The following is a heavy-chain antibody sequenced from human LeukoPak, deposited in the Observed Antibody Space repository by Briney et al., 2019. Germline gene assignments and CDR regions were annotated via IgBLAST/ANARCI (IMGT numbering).Heavy chain of an antibody. V-gene: IGHV1-18*01. CDR1: GYTFTSYG. CDR3: ARDLRPFGQQLPNWFDP. CDR2: ISAYNGNT. Sequence: ASVKVSCKASGYTFTSYGISWVRQAPGQGLEWMGWISAYNGNTNYAQKLQGRVTMTTDISTSTAYMELRSLRSDDTAVYYCARDLRPFGQQLPNWFDPWGQGTLVTVSS. J-gene: IGHJ5*02. D-gene: IGHD6-13*01.